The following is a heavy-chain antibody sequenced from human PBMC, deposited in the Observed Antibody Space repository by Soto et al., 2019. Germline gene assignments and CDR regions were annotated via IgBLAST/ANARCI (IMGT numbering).Heavy chain of an antibody. CDR1: GFTFSSYA. V-gene: IGHV3-23*01. Sequence: GGSLRLSCAASGFTFSSYAMSWVRQAPGKGLEWVSAISGSGGSTYYADSVKGRFTISRDNSKNTLYLQMNSLRAEDTAVYYCAKVFWFSVWESSGYSDYWGQGTLVTVSS. CDR2: ISGSGGST. CDR3: AKVFWFSVWESSGYSDY. J-gene: IGHJ4*02. D-gene: IGHD3-22*01.